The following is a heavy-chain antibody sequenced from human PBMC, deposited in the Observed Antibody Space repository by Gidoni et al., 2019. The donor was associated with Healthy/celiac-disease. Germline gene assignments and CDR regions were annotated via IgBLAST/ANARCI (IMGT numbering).Heavy chain of an antibody. CDR2: IYSGGST. J-gene: IGHJ4*02. D-gene: IGHD2-21*02. V-gene: IGHV3-66*01. Sequence: EVQLVESGGGLVQPGGSLRLSCAASGFTVSRNYMSWVRQAPGKGLEWVSVIYSGGSTYYADSVKGRFTISRDNSKNTLYLQMNSLRAEDTAVYYCARDPDPAYCGGDCYSDYWGQGTLVTVSS. CDR1: GFTVSRNY. CDR3: ARDPDPAYCGGDCYSDY.